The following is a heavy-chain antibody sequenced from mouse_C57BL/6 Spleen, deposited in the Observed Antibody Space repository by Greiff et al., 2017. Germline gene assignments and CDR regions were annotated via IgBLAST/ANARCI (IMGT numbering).Heavy chain of an antibody. CDR2: IDPSDSYT. V-gene: IGHV1-50*01. Sequence: QVQLKQPGAELVKPGASVKLSCKASGYTFTSYWMQWVKQRPGQGLEWIGEIDPSDSYTNYNQKFKGKATVTVDTSSSTAYMQLSSLTSEDSAVYYCARRGYSNYDYAMEYWGQGTSVTVSS. D-gene: IGHD2-5*01. J-gene: IGHJ4*01. CDR1: GYTFTSYW. CDR3: ARRGYSNYDYAMEY.